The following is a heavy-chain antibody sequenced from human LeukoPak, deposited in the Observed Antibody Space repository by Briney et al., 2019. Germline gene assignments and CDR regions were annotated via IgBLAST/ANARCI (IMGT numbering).Heavy chain of an antibody. CDR1: GYTFTSYY. CDR3: ARDSPQYSGSYYFDY. D-gene: IGHD1-26*01. Sequence: GASVKVSCKASGYTFTSYYMHWVRRAPGQGLEWMGIINPSGGSTSYAQKFQGRVTMTRDTSTSTVYMELSSLRSEDTAVYYCARDSPQYSGSYYFDYWGQGTLVTVSS. V-gene: IGHV1-46*01. CDR2: INPSGGST. J-gene: IGHJ4*02.